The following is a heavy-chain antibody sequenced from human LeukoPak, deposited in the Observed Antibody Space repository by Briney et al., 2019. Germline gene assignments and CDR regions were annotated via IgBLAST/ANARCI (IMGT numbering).Heavy chain of an antibody. Sequence: ASVKVSCKASGGTFSSYAISWVRQAPGQGLEWMGGIIPIFGTANYAQKFQGRVTITADESTSTAYMELSSLRSEDTAVYYCAIRHNYDILTGYYARSDAFDIWGQGTMVTVSS. J-gene: IGHJ3*02. V-gene: IGHV1-69*13. CDR2: IIPIFGTA. CDR1: GGTFSSYA. D-gene: IGHD3-9*01. CDR3: AIRHNYDILTGYYARSDAFDI.